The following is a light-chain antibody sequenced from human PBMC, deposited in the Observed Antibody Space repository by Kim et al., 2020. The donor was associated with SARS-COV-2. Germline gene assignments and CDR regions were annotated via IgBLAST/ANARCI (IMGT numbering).Light chain of an antibody. CDR3: NSRDSSGNPLYV. J-gene: IGLJ1*01. CDR1: SHRSYY. CDR2: GKN. Sequence: GQTVRITCQGDSHRSYYASWYQQKPGQAPVLVIYGKNNRPSGIPDRFSGSSSGNTASLTITGAQAEDEADYYCNSRDSSGNPLYVFGTGTKVTVL. V-gene: IGLV3-19*01.